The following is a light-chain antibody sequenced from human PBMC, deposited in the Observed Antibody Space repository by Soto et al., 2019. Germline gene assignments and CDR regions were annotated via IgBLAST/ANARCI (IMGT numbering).Light chain of an antibody. J-gene: IGKJ1*01. CDR2: GAS. Sequence: NVLTQSPGTLSLSPGERATLSCRASQSISSSYLAWYHQKPGQAPRLLIYGASSRDTGIPDRFSGSESGTDFPLTISRLEPEDLAVYYWQQYDSSPRTFGQGTKVEIK. V-gene: IGKV3-20*01. CDR3: QQYDSSPRT. CDR1: QSISSSY.